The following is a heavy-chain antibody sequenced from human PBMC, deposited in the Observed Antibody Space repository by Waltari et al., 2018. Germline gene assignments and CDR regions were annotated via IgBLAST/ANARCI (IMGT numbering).Heavy chain of an antibody. CDR2: IETDGTEK. V-gene: IGHV3-7*03. Sequence: EEMLVESGGGLVQPGESVRLSCEASGYTFFDYWMTWVRQAPGKGLEWVANIETDGTEKNYVNSVKGRFTISRDNAKNSLSLQMDSLRAEDTAVYYCARLWNGPDCWGQGTLVTVSS. CDR1: GYTFFDYW. J-gene: IGHJ4*02. D-gene: IGHD1-1*01. CDR3: ARLWNGPDC.